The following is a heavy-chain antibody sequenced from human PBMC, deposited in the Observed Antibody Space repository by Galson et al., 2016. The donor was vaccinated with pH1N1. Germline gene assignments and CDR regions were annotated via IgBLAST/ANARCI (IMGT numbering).Heavy chain of an antibody. CDR2: ISGYNGNT. D-gene: IGHD3-10*01. J-gene: IGHJ5*02. V-gene: IGHV1-18*01. Sequence: QSGAEVKEPGASVKVSCKASGYMFTSYGITWVRQTPGQGLEWMGLISGYNGNTNYAQKFRGRLTMTTDTSTTTAYMEIRSLRTDDPAFYYCARLSGSRWLDPWGQGTLVTVSS. CDR3: ARLSGSRWLDP. CDR1: GYMFTSYG.